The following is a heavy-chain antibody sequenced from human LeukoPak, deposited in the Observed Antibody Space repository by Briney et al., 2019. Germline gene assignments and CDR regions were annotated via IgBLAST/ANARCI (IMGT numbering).Heavy chain of an antibody. Sequence: ASVKVSCKASGYTFTSYYMHWVRQAPGQGLEWMGIINPSGGSTSYAQKFQGRVTMTRDTSTSTVYMELSSLRSEDTAVYYCARKEPYYYDSSGYYAGYFYYWGQGTLVTVSS. V-gene: IGHV1-46*01. CDR3: ARKEPYYYDSSGYYAGYFYY. D-gene: IGHD3-22*01. J-gene: IGHJ4*02. CDR2: INPSGGST. CDR1: GYTFTSYY.